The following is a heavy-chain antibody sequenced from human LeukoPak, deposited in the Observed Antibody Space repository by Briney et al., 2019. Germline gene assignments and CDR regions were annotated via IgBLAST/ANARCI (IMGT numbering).Heavy chain of an antibody. CDR1: GFTVSSSY. J-gene: IGHJ1*01. Sequence: GGSLRLSCAASGFTVSSSYMSWVRQAPGKGLEWVSGINWNGGSTGYADSVKGRFTISRDNAKNSLYLQMNSLRAEDTALYYCARDSSSWYVSEHWGQGTLVTVSS. CDR3: ARDSSSWYVSEH. CDR2: INWNGGST. V-gene: IGHV3-20*04. D-gene: IGHD6-13*01.